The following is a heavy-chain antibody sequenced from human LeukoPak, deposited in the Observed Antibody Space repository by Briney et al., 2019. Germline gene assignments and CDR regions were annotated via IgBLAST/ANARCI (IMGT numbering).Heavy chain of an antibody. J-gene: IGHJ6*03. CDR3: ASSLSNGRYYYYYMDA. CDR1: GFTFSAYA. V-gene: IGHV3-33*01. CDR2: IWYDGSNK. Sequence: GGSLRLSCAASGFTFSAYAMHWVRQAPGKGLEWVAVIWYDGSNKYYTDSVKGRFTISRDNSRDTLYLQMNTLRAEHTAVYYCASSLSNGRYYYYYMDAWGKGTTVTVSS. D-gene: IGHD2-8*01.